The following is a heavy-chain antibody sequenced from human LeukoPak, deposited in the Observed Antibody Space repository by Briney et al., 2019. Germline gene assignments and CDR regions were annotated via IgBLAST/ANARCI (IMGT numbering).Heavy chain of an antibody. D-gene: IGHD2-21*01. V-gene: IGHV1-2*02. Sequence: ASVKVSCKASGYTFTGYYMHWVRQAPGQGLEWMGWINPNSGGTNYAQKFQGRVTMTRDTSISTAYMELSRLRSDDTAVYYCARGLAGRRHKDYAFDIWGQGTMATVSS. CDR1: GYTFTGYY. J-gene: IGHJ3*02. CDR2: INPNSGGT. CDR3: ARGLAGRRHKDYAFDI.